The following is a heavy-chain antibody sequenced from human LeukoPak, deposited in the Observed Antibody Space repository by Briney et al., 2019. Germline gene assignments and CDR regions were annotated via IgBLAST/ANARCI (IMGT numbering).Heavy chain of an antibody. CDR1: GYTFTSYG. J-gene: IGHJ4*02. Sequence: GASVKVSCKASGYTFTSYGISWVRQAPGQGLEWMGWISAYNGNTNYAQKLQGRVTMTTDTSTSTAYMELRSLRSDDTAVYYCARDVVVTAIPVSPKDYWGQGTLVTVSS. CDR2: ISAYNGNT. V-gene: IGHV1-18*01. CDR3: ARDVVVTAIPVSPKDY. D-gene: IGHD2-21*02.